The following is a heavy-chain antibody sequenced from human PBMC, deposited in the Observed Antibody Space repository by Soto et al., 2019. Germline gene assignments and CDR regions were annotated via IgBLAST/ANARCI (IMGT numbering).Heavy chain of an antibody. J-gene: IGHJ5*02. V-gene: IGHV4-39*01. D-gene: IGHD6-19*01. CDR1: GGSISSSSYY. CDR3: ARSSGWYNNWFDP. Sequence: PSETLSLTCTVSGGSISSSSYYWGWIRQPPGKGLEWIGGIYYSGSTYYNPSLKSRVTISVDTSKNQFSLKLSSVTAADTAVYYCARSSGWYNNWFDPWGQGTLVTVSS. CDR2: IYYSGST.